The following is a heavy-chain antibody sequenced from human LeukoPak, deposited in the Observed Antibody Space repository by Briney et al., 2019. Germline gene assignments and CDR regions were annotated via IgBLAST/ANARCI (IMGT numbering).Heavy chain of an antibody. CDR1: GFTFSSYE. D-gene: IGHD4-11*01. J-gene: IGHJ6*04. CDR3: ARDPLDYSNYEVVLDV. Sequence: QPGGSLRLSCAASGFTFSSYEMNWVRQAPGKGLEWVSYISSSGSTIYYADSVKGRFTISRDNSKNTLYLQMNSLRAEDTAVYYCARDPLDYSNYEVVLDVWGKGTTVTVSS. CDR2: ISSSGSTI. V-gene: IGHV3-48*03.